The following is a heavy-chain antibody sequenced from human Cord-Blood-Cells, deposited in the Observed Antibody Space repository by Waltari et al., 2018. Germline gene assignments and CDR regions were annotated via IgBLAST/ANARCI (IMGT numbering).Heavy chain of an antibody. D-gene: IGHD6-19*01. Sequence: VQLQESGPGLVKPSETLSLTCTVSGGSISSYYWSWIRQPPGKGLEWIGYIYYSGSTTYNPALKMRVTRSVDTSKNQFSLKLSSVTAADTAVYYCARECRSSGCDYWGQGTLVTVSS. CDR3: ARECRSSGCDY. CDR1: GGSISSYY. J-gene: IGHJ4*02. V-gene: IGHV4-59*01. CDR2: IYYSGST.